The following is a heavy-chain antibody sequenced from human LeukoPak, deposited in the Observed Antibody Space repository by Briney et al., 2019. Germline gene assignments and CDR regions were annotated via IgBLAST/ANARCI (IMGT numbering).Heavy chain of an antibody. CDR3: ASSVYYDSSGYYPVY. D-gene: IGHD3-22*01. V-gene: IGHV1-18*01. CDR2: ISAYNGNT. J-gene: IGHJ4*02. CDR1: GYTFTSYG. Sequence: ASVKVSCKASGYTFTSYGISWVRQAPGQGLEWMGWISAYNGNTNYAQKLQGRVTMTTDKSTSTAYMELRSLRSDDTAVYYCASSVYYDSSGYYPVYWGQGTLVTVSS.